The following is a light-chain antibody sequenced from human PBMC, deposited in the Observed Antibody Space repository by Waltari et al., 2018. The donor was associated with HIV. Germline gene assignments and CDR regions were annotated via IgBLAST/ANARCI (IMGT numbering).Light chain of an antibody. CDR1: QRVLYSSNNKNY. CDR3: QQYYSTPHS. Sequence: DIVMNQSPDTLAVSLGERATINCKYSQRVLYSSNNKNYLAWYQQKPGQPPKLLIYWASTRESGVPDRFSGSGSGTDFTLTISSLQAEDVAVYYCQQYYSTPHSFGQGTKLEIK. V-gene: IGKV4-1*01. CDR2: WAS. J-gene: IGKJ2*03.